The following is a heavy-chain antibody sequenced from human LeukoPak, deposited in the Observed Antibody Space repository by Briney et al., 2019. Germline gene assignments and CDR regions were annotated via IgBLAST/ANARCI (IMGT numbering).Heavy chain of an antibody. CDR2: IYYTGST. D-gene: IGHD6-19*01. V-gene: IGHV4-59*01. CDR1: GGSNSNYY. Sequence: SETLSLTCTVSGGSNSNYYWSWIRQPPGKGLEWIGYIYYTGSTNYNPSLKSRATISVDTYKNQFSLNLNSVTAADTAEYYCARAPGSAYYPYYYMDVWGKGTTVTVSS. J-gene: IGHJ6*03. CDR3: ARAPGSAYYPYYYMDV.